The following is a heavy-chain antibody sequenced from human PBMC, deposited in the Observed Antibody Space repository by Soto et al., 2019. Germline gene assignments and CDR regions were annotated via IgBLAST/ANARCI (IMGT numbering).Heavy chain of an antibody. CDR3: ANGYGGNPFDL. J-gene: IGHJ2*01. Sequence: GGSLRLSCAASGFTFSSYGMHWVRQAPGKGLEWVAVISYDGSNKYYADSVKGRFTISRDNSKNTLYLQMNSLRAEDTAVYYCANGYGGNPFDLWGRGTLVTVSS. D-gene: IGHD4-17*01. CDR2: ISYDGSNK. V-gene: IGHV3-30*18. CDR1: GFTFSSYG.